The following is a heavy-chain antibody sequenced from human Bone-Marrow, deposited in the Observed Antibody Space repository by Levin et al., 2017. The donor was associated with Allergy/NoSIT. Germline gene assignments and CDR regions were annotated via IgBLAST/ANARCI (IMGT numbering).Heavy chain of an antibody. V-gene: IGHV3-9*01. CDR2: ISWNSDIR. CDR1: GFSFDDYA. CDR3: VKDSYILVALTLDF. Sequence: LSLPCAASGFSFDDYAMHWVRPAPGKGLEWVSGISWNSDIRLYADSVKGRFTVSRDNAKNSLYLQMSSLRTEDTALYFCVKDSYILVALTLDFWGLGTLVTVSS. D-gene: IGHD5-12*01. J-gene: IGHJ4*02.